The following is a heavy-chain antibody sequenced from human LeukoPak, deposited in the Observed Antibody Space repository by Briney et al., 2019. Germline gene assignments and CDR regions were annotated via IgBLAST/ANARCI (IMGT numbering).Heavy chain of an antibody. CDR1: GYSFTSYW. D-gene: IGHD2-2*03. Sequence: GESLKISCKGSGYSFTSYWIGWVRQMPRKGLEWMGIIYPGDPDTRYSPSFQGQVTISADKSISTAYLQWSSLKASDTAMYYCARQGLQVDIVVVPALGYWGQGTLVTVSS. V-gene: IGHV5-51*01. J-gene: IGHJ4*02. CDR2: IYPGDPDT. CDR3: ARQGLQVDIVVVPALGY.